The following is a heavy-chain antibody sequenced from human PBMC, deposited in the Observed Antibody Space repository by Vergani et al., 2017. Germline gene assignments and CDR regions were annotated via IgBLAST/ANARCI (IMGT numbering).Heavy chain of an antibody. CDR2: ISGSGGST. CDR3: ACQRGYSGYQYY. J-gene: IGHJ4*02. V-gene: IGHV3-23*01. D-gene: IGHD5-12*01. CDR1: GFTFSSYA. Sequence: EVQLLESGGGLVQPGGSLRLSCAASGFTFSSYAMSWVRQAPGKGLEWVSAISGSGGSTYYADSVKGRFTISRDNSKNTLYLQMNSLRAEDTAVYYCACQRGYSGYQYYWGQGTLVTVSS.